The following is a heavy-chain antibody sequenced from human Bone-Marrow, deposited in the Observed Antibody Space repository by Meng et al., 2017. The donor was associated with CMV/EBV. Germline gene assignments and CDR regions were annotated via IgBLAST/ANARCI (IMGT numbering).Heavy chain of an antibody. J-gene: IGHJ4*02. Sequence: SLKISCAASGFTFDDYAMHWVRQAPGKGLEWVSGISWNSGSIGYADSVKGRFTISRDNSKNSLYLQLNNLRLEDTAVYYCARGLNWRGYWGQGTLVTVSS. D-gene: IGHD1-1*01. V-gene: IGHV3-9*01. CDR2: ISWNSGSI. CDR1: GFTFDDYA. CDR3: ARGLNWRGY.